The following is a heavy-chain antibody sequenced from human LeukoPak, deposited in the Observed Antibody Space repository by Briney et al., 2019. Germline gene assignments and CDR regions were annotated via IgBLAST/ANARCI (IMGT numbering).Heavy chain of an antibody. CDR1: GFTLSTYA. D-gene: IGHD5-12*01. V-gene: IGHV3-30*04. CDR3: ARGGFGVSGYDYAYYYYGMDV. CDR2: ISYDGSNK. Sequence: GGSLRLSCADSGFTLSTYAMHWVRQAPGRGLEWVAVISYDGSNKYYADSVKGRFTISRDNSKNTLYLQMNSLRAEDTAVYYCARGGFGVSGYDYAYYYYGMDVWGQGTTVTLSS. J-gene: IGHJ6*02.